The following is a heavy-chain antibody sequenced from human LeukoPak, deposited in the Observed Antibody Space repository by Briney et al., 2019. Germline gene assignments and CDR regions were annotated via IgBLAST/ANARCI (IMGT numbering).Heavy chain of an antibody. Sequence: SQTLSLTCTVSGGSISSGSYYWSWIRQPARKGLEWIGRIYTSGSTNYNPSLKSRVTISVDTSKNQFSLKLSSVTAADTAVYYCARVRLRGYDSSGYVDYWGQGTLVTVSS. V-gene: IGHV4-61*02. CDR3: ARVRLRGYDSSGYVDY. CDR1: GGSISSGSYY. CDR2: IYTSGST. D-gene: IGHD3-22*01. J-gene: IGHJ4*02.